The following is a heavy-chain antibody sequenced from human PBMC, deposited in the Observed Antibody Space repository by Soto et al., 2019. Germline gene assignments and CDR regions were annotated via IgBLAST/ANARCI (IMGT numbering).Heavy chain of an antibody. Sequence: PGGSLRLSCAASGFTFSSYAMSWVRQAPGKGLEWVSVISDSGGSTHYADSVKGRFTISRDNSKNTLYLQMNSLRAEDTAVYFCAKGRTAGVPYYYYYGIDVWGQGTTVTVS. CDR3: AKGRTAGVPYYYYYGIDV. J-gene: IGHJ6*02. CDR2: ISDSGGST. CDR1: GFTFSSYA. D-gene: IGHD6-13*01. V-gene: IGHV3-23*01.